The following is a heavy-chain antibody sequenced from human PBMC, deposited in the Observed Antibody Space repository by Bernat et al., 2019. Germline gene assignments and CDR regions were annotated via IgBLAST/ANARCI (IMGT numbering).Heavy chain of an antibody. CDR2: MQYDGNNA. D-gene: IGHD3-3*01. CDR1: GFTFSSNG. CDR3: TRDRRAILET. V-gene: IGHV3-30*02. J-gene: IGHJ3*01. Sequence: QVQLVESGGGVVQPGGSLRLSCAESGFTFSSNGMHWVRQAPGKGLEWVAFMQYDGNNASYADSVNGRFTNSRDNSKNTLYLQMNSLTVVDMAVYYCTRDRRAILETWGPGPMVTVSS.